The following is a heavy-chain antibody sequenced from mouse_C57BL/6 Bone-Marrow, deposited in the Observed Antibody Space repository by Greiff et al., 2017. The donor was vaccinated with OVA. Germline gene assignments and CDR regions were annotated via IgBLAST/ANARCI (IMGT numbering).Heavy chain of an antibody. V-gene: IGHV10-3*01. J-gene: IGHJ1*03. CDR2: IRSKSSNYAT. Sequence: SGFTFNTYAMHWVRQAPGKGLEWVARIRSKSSNYATYYADSVKDRFTISRDDSQSMLYLQMNNLKTEDTAMYYCVRVYGSSYDWYFDVWGTGTTVTVSS. CDR3: VRVYGSSYDWYFDV. CDR1: GFTFNTYA. D-gene: IGHD1-1*01.